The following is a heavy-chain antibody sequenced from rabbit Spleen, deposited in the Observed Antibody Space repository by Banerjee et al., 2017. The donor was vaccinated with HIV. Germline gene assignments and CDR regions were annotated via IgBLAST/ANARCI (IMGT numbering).Heavy chain of an antibody. D-gene: IGHD6-1*01. V-gene: IGHV1S69*01. J-gene: IGHJ4*02. CDR2: ISNGGST. CDR3: ARANGYDGYDYARDI. CDR1: GFSLSSYY. Sequence: QSLEESGGRLVTPGTPLTLTCTVSGFSLSSYYMTWVRQAPGKGLEYIGFISNGGSTYYASWAKGRFTISKTSTTVDLKITSPTTEDTATYFCARANGYDGYDYARDIWGPGTLVTVS.